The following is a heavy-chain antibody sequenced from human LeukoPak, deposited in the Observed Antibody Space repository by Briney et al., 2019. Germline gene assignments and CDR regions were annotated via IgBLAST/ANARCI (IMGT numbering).Heavy chain of an antibody. CDR2: IYYSGST. Sequence: PSETLSLTCTVSGGSISSSSYYWGWIRQPPGKGLEWVGSIYYSGSTYYNPSLESRVTISVDTSKNQFSLKLSSVTAADTAVYYCARDDSSSWFDPWGQGTLVTVSS. CDR3: ARDDSSSWFDP. J-gene: IGHJ5*02. V-gene: IGHV4-39*07. D-gene: IGHD6-13*01. CDR1: GGSISSSSYY.